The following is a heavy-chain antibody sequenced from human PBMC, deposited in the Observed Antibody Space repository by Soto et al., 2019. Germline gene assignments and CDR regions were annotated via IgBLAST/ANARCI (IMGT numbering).Heavy chain of an antibody. CDR3: ARNREDSGIGGFNYGVDV. V-gene: IGHV3-33*01. D-gene: IGHD5-12*01. CDR1: GFTFSTYG. CDR2: IWNDGNNK. J-gene: IGHJ6*02. Sequence: GGSLRLSCEAAGFTFSTYGMHWVRQAPGKGLEWVAVIWNDGNNKYYADSVKGRFIISRDSSRNTLYLQMSSLRVEDTAVYYCARNREDSGIGGFNYGVDVWGQGTRVTASS.